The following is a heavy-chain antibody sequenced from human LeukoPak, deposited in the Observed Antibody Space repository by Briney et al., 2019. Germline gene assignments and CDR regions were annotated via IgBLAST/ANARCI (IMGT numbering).Heavy chain of an antibody. J-gene: IGHJ3*02. V-gene: IGHV3-23*01. CDR2: ISGSGTST. CDR1: GFTFSSYW. D-gene: IGHD4-23*01. Sequence: GGSLRLSCAASGFTFSSYWMTWVRQAPGKGLEWVSCISGSGTSTNYADSVKGRFTISRDNSRNTLYLQMNSLRAEDTALYSCAKDYGGNSDAFDIWGQGTVVTVSS. CDR3: AKDYGGNSDAFDI.